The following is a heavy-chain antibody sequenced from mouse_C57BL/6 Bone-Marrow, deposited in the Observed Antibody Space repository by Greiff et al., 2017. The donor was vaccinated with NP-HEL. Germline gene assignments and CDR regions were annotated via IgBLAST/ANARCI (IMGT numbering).Heavy chain of an antibody. D-gene: IGHD1-1*01. CDR3: AREGNYYGSSHWYFDV. V-gene: IGHV5-4*01. J-gene: IGHJ1*03. Sequence: DVKLQESGGGLVKPGGSLKLSCAASGFTFSSYAMSWVRQTPEKRLEWVATISDGGSYTYYPDNVKGRFTISRDNAKNNLYLQMSHLKSEDTAMYYCAREGNYYGSSHWYFDVWGTGTTVTVSS. CDR2: ISDGGSYT. CDR1: GFTFSSYA.